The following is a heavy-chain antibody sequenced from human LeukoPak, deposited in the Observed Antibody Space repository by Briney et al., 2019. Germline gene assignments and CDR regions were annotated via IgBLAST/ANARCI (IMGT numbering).Heavy chain of an antibody. D-gene: IGHD2-2*02. CDR1: GFSFANAW. Sequence: PGGSLRLSCAASGFSFANAWMSWVRQAPGKGLEWVGRIKRKTDGGTTDYAASVKGRFTMSRDESESSVFLQMNSLKSEDTAVYYCTTEIYTSTWHGTFSFWGQGTLVTVSS. J-gene: IGHJ4*02. CDR3: TTEIYTSTWHGTFSF. V-gene: IGHV3-15*01. CDR2: IKRKTDGGTT.